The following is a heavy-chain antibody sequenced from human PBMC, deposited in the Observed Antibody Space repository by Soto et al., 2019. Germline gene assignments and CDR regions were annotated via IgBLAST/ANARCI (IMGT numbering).Heavy chain of an antibody. CDR2: IYYSGST. CDR3: ARLNRGYSGYDLAFGYYFDY. CDR1: GGSISSYY. Sequence: SETLSLTCTVSGGSISSYYWSWIRQPPGKGLEWIGYIYYSGSTNYNPSLKSRVTISVDTSKNQFSLKLSSVTAADTAVYYCARLNRGYSGYDLAFGYYFDYWGQGTLVTVSS. V-gene: IGHV4-59*01. J-gene: IGHJ4*02. D-gene: IGHD5-12*01.